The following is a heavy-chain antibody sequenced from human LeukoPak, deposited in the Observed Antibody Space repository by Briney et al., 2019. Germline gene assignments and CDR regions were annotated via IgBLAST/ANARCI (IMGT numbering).Heavy chain of an antibody. CDR3: ASGGPFDY. D-gene: IGHD4-23*01. J-gene: IGHJ4*02. CDR2: ISYDGSNK. Sequence: GRSLRLSCAASGFTFSSYAMHWVRQAPGKGLEWVAVISYDGSNKYYADSVKGRFTISRDNSKNTLYLQMSSLRAEDTAVYYCASGGPFDYWGQGTLVTVSS. CDR1: GFTFSSYA. V-gene: IGHV3-30*04.